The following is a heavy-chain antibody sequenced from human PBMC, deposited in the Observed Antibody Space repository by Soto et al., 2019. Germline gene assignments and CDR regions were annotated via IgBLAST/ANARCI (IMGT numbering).Heavy chain of an antibody. D-gene: IGHD4-17*01. CDR1: GFTVSSNY. CDR2: IYSGGSK. CDR3: ARVAKRYGDYEFFDY. J-gene: IGHJ4*02. Sequence: EVQLVESGGGLVQPGGSLRLSCAASGFTVSSNYMSWVRQAPGKGLEWVSVIYSGGSKYYADSVKGRFTISRHNSKNTLYLQMNRRRAEDTAVYYGARVAKRYGDYEFFDYWGQGTLVTVSS. V-gene: IGHV3-53*04.